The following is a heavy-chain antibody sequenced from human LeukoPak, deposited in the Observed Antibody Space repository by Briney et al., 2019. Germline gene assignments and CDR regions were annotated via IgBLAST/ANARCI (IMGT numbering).Heavy chain of an antibody. Sequence: ASVKVSCKGSGYIFTAYYIHWVRQAPGQGLEWMGWINPNSGDTNYVQKFQGRVTMTRDTSISTAYMELSRLRSDDTAVYYCASIVGARTSGFDYWGQGTLVTVSS. V-gene: IGHV1-2*02. CDR1: GYIFTAYY. D-gene: IGHD1-26*01. J-gene: IGHJ4*02. CDR3: ASIVGARTSGFDY. CDR2: INPNSGDT.